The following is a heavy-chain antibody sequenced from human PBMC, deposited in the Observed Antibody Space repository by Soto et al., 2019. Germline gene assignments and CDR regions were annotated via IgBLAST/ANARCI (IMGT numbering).Heavy chain of an antibody. CDR1: GGSISSYY. V-gene: IGHV4-59*08. J-gene: IGHJ4*02. Sequence: SETLSLTCSVSGGSISSYYWSWIRQPPGKGLEWIGYIYYSGSTNYNPSIKSRVTISVDTSKNQFSLKLSSVTAADTAVYYCARRYGSAIDFWGQGTLVTV. CDR2: IYYSGST. CDR3: ARRYGSAIDF. D-gene: IGHD1-26*01.